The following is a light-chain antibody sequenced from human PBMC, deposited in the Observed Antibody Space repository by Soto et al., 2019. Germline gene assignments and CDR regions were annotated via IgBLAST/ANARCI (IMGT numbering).Light chain of an antibody. Sequence: QSVLTQPASVSGSPGQSITISCTGTSSDVGGYNYVSWYQQHPGKAPKLMIYDVNNRPSGVSYRFSASKSGNTASLTISGLQAEDEPDYYCTSYAGSSTLVFGGGTKLTVL. V-gene: IGLV2-14*01. J-gene: IGLJ2*01. CDR3: TSYAGSSTLV. CDR2: DVN. CDR1: SSDVGGYNY.